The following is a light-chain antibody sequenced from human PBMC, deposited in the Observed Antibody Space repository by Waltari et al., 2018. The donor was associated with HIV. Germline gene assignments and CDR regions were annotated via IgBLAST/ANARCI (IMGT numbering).Light chain of an antibody. V-gene: IGLV2-23*01. CDR1: SSDVGHYNL. CDR3: CSYGGSSTRV. J-gene: IGLJ3*02. CDR2: EAV. Sequence: QSALPQPASVSGSPGQSLPISCTGTSSDVGHYNLVSWYQQYPGKAPKFMIYEAVKRPSGVSNRISAAKSGNTASLTISGLQAEDDADYYCCSYGGSSTRVFGGETKLTVL.